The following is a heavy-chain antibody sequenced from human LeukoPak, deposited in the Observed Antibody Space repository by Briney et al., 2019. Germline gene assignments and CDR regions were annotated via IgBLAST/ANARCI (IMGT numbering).Heavy chain of an antibody. CDR2: INGSGGST. V-gene: IGHV3-23*01. J-gene: IGHJ4*02. CDR1: RFTFSSYA. Sequence: PGGSLRLSCAASRFTFSSYAMSGVRQAPGKGLEWVSAINGSGGSTYYADSVKGRFTISRDNSKNTLYLQMNSLRAEDTAVYYCAKVLYYFDYWGQGTLITVSS. CDR3: AKVLYYFDY.